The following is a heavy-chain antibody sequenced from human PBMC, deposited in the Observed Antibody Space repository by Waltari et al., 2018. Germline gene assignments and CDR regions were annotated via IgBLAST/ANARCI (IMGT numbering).Heavy chain of an antibody. CDR2: IKSDGSGA. CDR3: ARDDSLWPHYFDH. V-gene: IGHV3-74*01. J-gene: IGHJ4*02. D-gene: IGHD2-21*01. Sequence: EVQLVESGGGLIQPGGSLRLSCEASGFAFSSHWMHWVRHSPGEGLVWVARIKSDGSGAGYADSVKGRFIISRDIAKDTLYLQMNSLKVEDTAMYYCARDDSLWPHYFDHWGQGTLVTVSS. CDR1: GFAFSSHW.